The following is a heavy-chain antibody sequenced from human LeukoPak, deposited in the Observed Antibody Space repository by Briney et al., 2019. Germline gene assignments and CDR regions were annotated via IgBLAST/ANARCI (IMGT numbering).Heavy chain of an antibody. Sequence: TGGSLRLSCAASGFTFSSYAMSWVRQAPGKGLEWVSAISGSGGRTYYADSVKGRFTISRDNSKNTLYLQMNSLRAEDTAVYYCAKGVRGYYYYGMDVWGQGTTVTVSS. V-gene: IGHV3-23*01. J-gene: IGHJ6*02. CDR3: AKGVRGYYYYGMDV. CDR1: GFTFSSYA. CDR2: ISGSGGRT.